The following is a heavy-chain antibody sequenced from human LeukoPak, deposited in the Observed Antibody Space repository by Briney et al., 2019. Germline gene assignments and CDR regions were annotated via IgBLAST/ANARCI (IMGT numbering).Heavy chain of an antibody. CDR2: ISSSGTGA. D-gene: IGHD1-26*01. CDR1: GLTFSDYY. J-gene: IGHJ4*02. V-gene: IGHV3-11*04. Sequence: GGSLRLSCAASGLTFSDYYMTWIRQAPGKGLEWISYISSSGTGAYYSDSVRVGCTISRDTAKNSLHLQMNSLRAGDTAVYYCDRVRGSYSVDYWGQGTLVTVSS. CDR3: DRVRGSYSVDY.